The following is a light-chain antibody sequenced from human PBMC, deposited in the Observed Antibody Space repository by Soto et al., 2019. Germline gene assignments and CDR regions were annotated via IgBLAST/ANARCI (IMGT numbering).Light chain of an antibody. Sequence: EIVLTQSPGTLSLSPGERATLSCGANQSVTTQLAWYQQKPGQAPRLIIHGASSRATGVPDRITGSGSGTDFTLSISRLEPEDFAVYYCQQYGGSTRTFGQGTKVDIK. V-gene: IGKV3-20*01. J-gene: IGKJ1*01. CDR1: QSVTTQ. CDR2: GAS. CDR3: QQYGGSTRT.